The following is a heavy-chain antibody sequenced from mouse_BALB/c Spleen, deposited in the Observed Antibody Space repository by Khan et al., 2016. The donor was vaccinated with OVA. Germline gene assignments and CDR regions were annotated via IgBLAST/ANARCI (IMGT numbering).Heavy chain of an antibody. V-gene: IGHV14-3*02. J-gene: IGHJ2*01. CDR1: GFNIKDTY. CDR3: APLTGTFDY. CDR2: IDPASDYT. D-gene: IGHD4-1*01. Sequence: VQLKESGAELVKPGASVKLSCTASGFNIKDTYMHWVKQRPEQGLEWIGRIDPASDYTQYDPKFQGKATITADTSSNTAYLQFSSLTSEDTAVYYCAPLTGTFDYWGQGTTLTVSS.